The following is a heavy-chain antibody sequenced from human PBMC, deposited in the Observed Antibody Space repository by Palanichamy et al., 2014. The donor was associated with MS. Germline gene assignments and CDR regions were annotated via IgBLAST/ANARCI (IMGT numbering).Heavy chain of an antibody. V-gene: IGHV3-74*03. CDR1: GITFRDYW. Sequence: EEQLVESGGGLVQPGGSLRLSRAVSGITFRDYWMHWVRQAPGEGLVWVSHINGDGTITKYADSVKGRSTISRDNAKNTLFLQMNSLRVEDTAVYYCARYDRMGDTGFQSWGQGTLVIVPS. CDR2: INGDGTIT. CDR3: ARYDRMGDTGFQS. D-gene: IGHD1-26*01. J-gene: IGHJ1*01.